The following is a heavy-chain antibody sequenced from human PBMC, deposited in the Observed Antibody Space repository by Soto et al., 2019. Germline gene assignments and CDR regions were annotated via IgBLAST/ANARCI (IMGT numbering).Heavy chain of an antibody. J-gene: IGHJ6*02. D-gene: IGHD2-2*01. V-gene: IGHV4-39*01. CDR1: GGSISSSSYY. CDR2: IYYSGST. CDR3: ASQGGDIVLVPPAHGHYYGMDV. Sequence: PSETPSLTCTVSGGSISSSSYYWGWIRQPPGKGLEWIGSIYYSGSTYYNPSLKSRVTISVDTSKNQFSLKLSSVTAADTAVYYCASQGGDIVLVPPAHGHYYGMDVWGQGTTVTVSS.